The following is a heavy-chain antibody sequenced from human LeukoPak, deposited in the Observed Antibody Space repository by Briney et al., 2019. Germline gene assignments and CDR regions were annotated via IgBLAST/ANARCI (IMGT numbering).Heavy chain of an antibody. CDR3: ARARPTPVGTSNPPGFDY. CDR1: GFIFSSYV. D-gene: IGHD7-27*01. CDR2: ISYDGSNK. Sequence: GGSLRLSCAASGFIFSSYVMHWVRQAPGKGLERVAVISYDGSNKYYADSVKGRFTISRDNSKNTLYLQMNSLRAEDTAVYYCARARPTPVGTSNPPGFDYWGQGTLVTVSS. V-gene: IGHV3-30-3*01. J-gene: IGHJ4*02.